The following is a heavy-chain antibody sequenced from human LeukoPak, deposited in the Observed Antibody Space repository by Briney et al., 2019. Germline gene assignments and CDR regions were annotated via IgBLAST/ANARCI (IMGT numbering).Heavy chain of an antibody. CDR2: IYYSGST. D-gene: IGHD3-22*01. Sequence: PGGSLRLSCAASGFTISIYAMNWVRQPPGKGLEWIGSIYYSGSTYYNPSLKSRVTISVDTSKNQFSLKLSSVTAADTAVYYCARQGDSSGFTMYFDLWGRGTLVTVSS. V-gene: IGHV4-39*01. CDR3: ARQGDSSGFTMYFDL. CDR1: GFTISIYA. J-gene: IGHJ2*01.